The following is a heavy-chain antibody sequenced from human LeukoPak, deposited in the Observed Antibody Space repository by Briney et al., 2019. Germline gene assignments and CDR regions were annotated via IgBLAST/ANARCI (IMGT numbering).Heavy chain of an antibody. CDR3: AKRMYYYDSSGYSNDDY. D-gene: IGHD3-22*01. CDR1: GFTFSSYA. J-gene: IGHJ4*02. V-gene: IGHV3-23*01. Sequence: GGSLRLSCAASGFTFSSYAMSWVRQAPGKGLEWVSAISGSGGSTYYADSVKGRFTIPRDNSKNTLYLQMNSLRAEDTAVYYCAKRMYYYDSSGYSNDDYWGQGTLATVSS. CDR2: ISGSGGST.